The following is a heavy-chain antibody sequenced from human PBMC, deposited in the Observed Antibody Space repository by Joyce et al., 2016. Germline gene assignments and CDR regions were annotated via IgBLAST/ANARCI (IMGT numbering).Heavy chain of an antibody. CDR1: GFTFSSYS. V-gene: IGHV3-21*01. CDR3: ARSSYTNGIFDY. Sequence: EVQLVESGGGLVKPGGSLILSCAASGFTFSSYSMSWVGQAPGKGLELVSSLSSSSSYIKYTDSVKGRFTISRDNAKNSLYLQMNSLRVEDTAVYYCARSSYTNGIFDYWGQGTLVTVSS. CDR2: LSSSSSYI. J-gene: IGHJ4*02. D-gene: IGHD2-8*01.